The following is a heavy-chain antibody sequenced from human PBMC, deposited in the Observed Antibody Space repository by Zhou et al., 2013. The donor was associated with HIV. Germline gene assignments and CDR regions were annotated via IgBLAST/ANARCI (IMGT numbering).Heavy chain of an antibody. D-gene: IGHD5-12*01. CDR3: ARGRYDLGH. CDR2: MNPNNGNT. CDR1: GYTFTTYD. J-gene: IGHJ4*02. Sequence: VQSGAELKKPGASVKVSCKASGYTFTTYDINWVRQATGQGLEYMGWMNPNNGNTASAQRFQGRITMTRATSISTAYLELSSLRSEDTAVYYCARGRYDLGHWGQGTLVTVSS. V-gene: IGHV1-8*02.